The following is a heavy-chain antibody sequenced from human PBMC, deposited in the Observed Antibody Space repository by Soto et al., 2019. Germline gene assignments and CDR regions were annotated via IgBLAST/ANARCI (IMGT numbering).Heavy chain of an antibody. D-gene: IGHD6-19*01. J-gene: IGHJ4*02. CDR3: SSSTGQDRDLEDPLDY. Sequence: PCEACRGTNRSSSLSWPRHANRQGLEWMGWISGYNGNTNYAQKFQGRVTMTTETSTNTAYMELRSLRSDDTALYYCSSSTGQDRDLEDPLDYCGQAILV. CDR2: ISGYNGNT. CDR1: RGTNRSSS. V-gene: IGHV1-18*01.